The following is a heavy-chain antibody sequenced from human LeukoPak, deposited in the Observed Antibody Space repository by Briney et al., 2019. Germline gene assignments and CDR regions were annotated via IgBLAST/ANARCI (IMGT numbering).Heavy chain of an antibody. D-gene: IGHD3-10*01. CDR3: ARIVGGRYYYGSGSYYGAFDI. Sequence: SETLSLTCTVSGGSISSYYWSWIRQPPGKGLGWIGYIYYSGSTNYNPSLKSRVTISVDTSKNQLSLKLSSVTAADTAVYYCARIVGGRYYYGSGSYYGAFDIWGQGTMVTVSS. J-gene: IGHJ3*02. CDR1: GGSISSYY. V-gene: IGHV4-59*01. CDR2: IYYSGST.